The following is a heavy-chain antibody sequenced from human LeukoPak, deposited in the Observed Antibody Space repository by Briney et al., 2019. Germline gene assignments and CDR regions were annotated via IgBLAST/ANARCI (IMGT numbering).Heavy chain of an antibody. CDR1: GASISGYY. J-gene: IGHJ4*02. CDR3: ARRGNYGTFDY. Sequence: PSETLSLTCTVSGASISGYYWSWIRQPPGRGLEWIGYIYYSGSTNYNPSLESRVTISVDTSKNQFSLKLSSVTAADTAVYYCARRGNYGTFDYWGQGTLVTVSS. V-gene: IGHV4-59*01. CDR2: IYYSGST. D-gene: IGHD4-11*01.